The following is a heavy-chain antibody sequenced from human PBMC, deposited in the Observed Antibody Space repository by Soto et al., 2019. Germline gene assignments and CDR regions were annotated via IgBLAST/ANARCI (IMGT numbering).Heavy chain of an antibody. Sequence: QVQLQESGPGLVKPSGTLSLTCAVSGASISSDNRWTWVRQPPGEGLEWIGEISQSGTTKYNPSLASRVSISVDKSKNQFSLRLTSMTAADTAVDYCAKKGPAALRVYYFFGLDVWGQGTTVTVSS. CDR1: GASISSDNR. V-gene: IGHV4-4*02. CDR3: AKKGPAALRVYYFFGLDV. CDR2: ISQSGTT. D-gene: IGHD2-15*01. J-gene: IGHJ6*02.